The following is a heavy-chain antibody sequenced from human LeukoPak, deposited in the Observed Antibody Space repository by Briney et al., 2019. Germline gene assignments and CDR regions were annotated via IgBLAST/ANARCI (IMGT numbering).Heavy chain of an antibody. V-gene: IGHV3-7*01. CDR1: GFTVSSNY. J-gene: IGHJ3*02. CDR3: ARDMGSGWRPDAFDI. Sequence: PGGSLRLSCAASGFTVSSNYLSWVRQAPGKGLEWVANIKQDGSEKYYLDSVKGRFTISRDNAKNSLYLQMSSLRAEDTALYYCARDMGSGWRPDAFDIWGQGTMVTVSS. CDR2: IKQDGSEK. D-gene: IGHD6-19*01.